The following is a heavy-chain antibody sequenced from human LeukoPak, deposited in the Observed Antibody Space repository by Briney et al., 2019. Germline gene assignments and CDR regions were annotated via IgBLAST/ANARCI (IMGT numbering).Heavy chain of an antibody. Sequence: GSLRLSCAASGFTFSSSAMSWVRQPPGKGLEWIGEMYLSGTTRSNPSVKSRVTISIDKSKNQFFLNLSSVTAADTAVYYCAGLVGRYSSGLYYYYFDYWGQGTLVTVSS. V-gene: IGHV4-4*02. D-gene: IGHD3-22*01. J-gene: IGHJ4*02. CDR1: GFTFSSSAM. CDR2: MYLSGTT. CDR3: AGLVGRYSSGLYYYYFDY.